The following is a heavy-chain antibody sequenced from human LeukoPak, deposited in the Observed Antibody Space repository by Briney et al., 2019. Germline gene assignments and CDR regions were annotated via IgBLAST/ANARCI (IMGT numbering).Heavy chain of an antibody. CDR1: GFTFRSYW. V-gene: IGHV3-74*01. J-gene: IGHJ4*02. Sequence: GGSLRLSCEASGFTFRSYWMDWVRQAPGKGLVWVSSINGDGSTTDYADSVRGRFTISRDNAKNTLYLQLHSLRDEDTAVYYCIRGGGGWAYWGQGTLVTVSS. D-gene: IGHD2-15*01. CDR2: INGDGSTT. CDR3: IRGGGGWAY.